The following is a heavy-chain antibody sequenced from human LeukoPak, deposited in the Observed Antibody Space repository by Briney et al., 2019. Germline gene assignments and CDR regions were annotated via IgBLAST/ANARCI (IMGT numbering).Heavy chain of an antibody. CDR1: GFTFSSYS. D-gene: IGHD5-18*01. V-gene: IGHV3-21*01. CDR2: ISSSSSYK. J-gene: IGHJ4*02. Sequence: GGSLRCSCAASGFTFSSYSMNWVRQAPGKGLEWVSSISSSSSYKYYADSVKGRFTISRDNAKNSLYLQMNSLRAEDTAVYYGARGGTAMALDWGQGTLVTVSS. CDR3: ARGGTAMALD.